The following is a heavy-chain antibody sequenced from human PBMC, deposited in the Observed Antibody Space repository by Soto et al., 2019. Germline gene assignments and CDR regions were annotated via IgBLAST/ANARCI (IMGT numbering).Heavy chain of an antibody. J-gene: IGHJ4*02. V-gene: IGHV1-18*04. CDR2: ISASNGNT. CDR1: GYTFSSYG. CDR3: ARGLFLLDY. Sequence: QVHLVQSGAKVKKPGASVKVSCNTSGYTFSSYGITWVRQAPGQGLEWMGRISASNGNTNFAQKFQGRVTVTTDTSTSTAYMELRSLRSDDTAVYYCARGLFLLDYWGQGTLVTVSS.